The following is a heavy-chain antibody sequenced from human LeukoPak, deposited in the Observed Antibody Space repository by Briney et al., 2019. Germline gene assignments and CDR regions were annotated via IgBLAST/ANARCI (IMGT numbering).Heavy chain of an antibody. Sequence: PGGSLRLSCAASGFTFSSYAMSWVRQAPGKGLEWVSAISGSGGSTYYADSVKGRFTISRDNSKNTLYLQMNSLRAEDTAVYYCAKDRRDDRWLQYNLGFDYWGQRTLVTVSS. CDR3: AKDRRDDRWLQYNLGFDY. CDR1: GFTFSSYA. J-gene: IGHJ4*02. D-gene: IGHD5-24*01. CDR2: ISGSGGST. V-gene: IGHV3-23*01.